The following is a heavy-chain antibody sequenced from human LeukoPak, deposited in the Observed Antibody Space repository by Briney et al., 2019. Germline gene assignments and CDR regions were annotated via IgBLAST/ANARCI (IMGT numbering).Heavy chain of an antibody. V-gene: IGHV3-23*01. CDR1: GFTFSSYA. Sequence: GGSLRLSCAASGFTFSSYAMSWVRQAPGKGLEWVSAISGSGGSTYYADSVKGRFTISRDNSKNTLYLQMNSLRAEDTAVYYCAKDTQGYCDNEGIYWGQGTLVTVSS. J-gene: IGHJ4*02. CDR3: AKDTQGYCDNEGIY. D-gene: IGHD4-17*01. CDR2: ISGSGGST.